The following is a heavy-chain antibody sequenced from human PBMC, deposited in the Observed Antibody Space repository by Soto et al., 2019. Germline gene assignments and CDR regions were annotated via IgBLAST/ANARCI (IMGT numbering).Heavy chain of an antibody. CDR2: IYWDDDK. CDR1: GFSLSTSGVG. J-gene: IGHJ2*01. D-gene: IGHD1-1*01. Sequence: QITLKESGPTLVKPTQTLTLTCTFSGFSLSTSGVGVGWIRQPPGKALEWLALIYWDDDKRYSPSLKSRLTITKDNSKNQVVLTMTNMDPVDTATYYCAHTPTDHWYFDLWGRGTLVTVSS. V-gene: IGHV2-5*02. CDR3: AHTPTDHWYFDL.